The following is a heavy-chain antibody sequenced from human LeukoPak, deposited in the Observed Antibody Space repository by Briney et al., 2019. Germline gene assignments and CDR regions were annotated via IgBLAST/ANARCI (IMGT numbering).Heavy chain of an antibody. V-gene: IGHV4-59*01. CDR1: GASISSYY. Sequence: SETLSLTCNVSGASISSYYWSWIRQRPGQGLDWIGYIYYSGSTNYHPSLKIRVSISVDTSKIQFSLKPSSVTAADTAVYYCARVRRYYYYMDVWGKGTTVTISS. CDR3: ARVRRYYYYMDV. CDR2: IYYSGST. J-gene: IGHJ6*03.